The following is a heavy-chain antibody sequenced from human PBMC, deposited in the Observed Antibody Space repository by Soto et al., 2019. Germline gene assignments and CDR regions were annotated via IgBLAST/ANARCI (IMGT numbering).Heavy chain of an antibody. D-gene: IGHD2-21*01. CDR3: ATLPPRIVVALLPRPT. Sequence: QVQLRESGPGLVKTSGTLSLTCAVSGGSISSTNWWTWVRQPPGKGLEWIGEIYHSGSPTYSPSLRGRATSSVDTSNNPFSLRLRTVTAADTAVYYCATLPPRIVVALLPRPTWGQGILVTVSS. CDR2: IYHSGSP. J-gene: IGHJ5*02. CDR1: GGSISSTNW. V-gene: IGHV4-4*02.